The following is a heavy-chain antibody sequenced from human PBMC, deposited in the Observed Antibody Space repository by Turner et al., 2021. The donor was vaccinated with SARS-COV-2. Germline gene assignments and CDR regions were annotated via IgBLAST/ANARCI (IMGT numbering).Heavy chain of an antibody. CDR2: ISYSSTYI. Sequence: EVQLVESGGGLVKPGGSLRLSCAASGFTFSSYSMNWVCQAPGKGLEWVSSISYSSTYIYYADSVKGRFTISRDNAKNSLYLQMNSLRAEDTAVYYCARDHRPVVVPAAKRAGSYYYGMDVWGQGTTVTVSS. CDR1: GFTFSSYS. D-gene: IGHD2-2*01. CDR3: ARDHRPVVVPAAKRAGSYYYGMDV. J-gene: IGHJ6*02. V-gene: IGHV3-21*01.